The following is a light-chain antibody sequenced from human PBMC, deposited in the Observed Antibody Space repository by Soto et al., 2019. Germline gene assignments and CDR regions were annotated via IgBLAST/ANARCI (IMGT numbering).Light chain of an antibody. V-gene: IGKV3-20*01. CDR2: AGS. J-gene: IGKJ4*01. Sequence: EIVLTQSPATLSLSPGERATLSCRASQSVNNDFLAWYQQKPGHAPRLLIYAGSYRATGIADGVSGSGSGTDFTLTISRLEPEYFAVYYCQQYGSSPLTFGGGTKVDIK. CDR3: QQYGSSPLT. CDR1: QSVNNDF.